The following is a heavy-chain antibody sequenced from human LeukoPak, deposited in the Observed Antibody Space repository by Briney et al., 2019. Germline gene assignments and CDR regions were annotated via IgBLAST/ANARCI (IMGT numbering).Heavy chain of an antibody. CDR3: SRCLGTSYYIYYFDY. CDR2: IYYSWNT. V-gene: IGHV4-59*01. Sequence: SETLSLTCTVCGGSISSYYWSGIPQPPGKGLEGISYIYYSWNTNYKPSLKSLVTISVNSSKNQFSLKLNPVNAGNTAVYFCSRCLGTSYYIYYFDYWGEGTLVTVYS. J-gene: IGHJ4*02. D-gene: IGHD3-9*01. CDR1: GGSISSYY.